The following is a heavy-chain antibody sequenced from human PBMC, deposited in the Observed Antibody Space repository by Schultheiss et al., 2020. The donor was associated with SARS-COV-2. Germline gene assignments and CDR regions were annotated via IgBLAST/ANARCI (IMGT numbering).Heavy chain of an antibody. Sequence: GESLKISCKASGYTFTGYYMHWVRQAPGQGLEWMGGIIPIFGTANYAQKLQGRVTMTTDTSTSTAYMELRSLRSDDTAVYYCAREGVRREVDYWGQGTLVTVSS. J-gene: IGHJ4*02. V-gene: IGHV1-18*04. D-gene: IGHD2-8*01. CDR2: IIPIFGTA. CDR3: AREGVRREVDY. CDR1: GYTFTGYY.